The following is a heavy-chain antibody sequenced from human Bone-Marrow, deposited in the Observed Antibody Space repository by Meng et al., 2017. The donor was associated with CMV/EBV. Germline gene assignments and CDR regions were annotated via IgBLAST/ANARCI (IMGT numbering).Heavy chain of an antibody. J-gene: IGHJ6*01. CDR1: GYNFTGYY. Sequence: ASVKVSCKASGYNFTGYYMHWVRQAPGQGLEWMGWINPNSGGTNYAQKFQGRVTMTGDTSITTAYMELSRLRSDDMAVYYCARVKRYCTGGSCSSTGYYGMDVWGQGSTVNGSS. V-gene: IGHV1-2*02. CDR2: INPNSGGT. D-gene: IGHD2-15*01. CDR3: ARVKRYCTGGSCSSTGYYGMDV.